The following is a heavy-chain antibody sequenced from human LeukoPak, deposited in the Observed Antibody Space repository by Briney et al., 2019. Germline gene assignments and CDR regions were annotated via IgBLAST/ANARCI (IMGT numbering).Heavy chain of an antibody. Sequence: PSETLSLTCTVSGGSISSGSYYWSWIRQPAGKGLEWIGRIYTSGSTNYNPSLKSRVTISVDTSKNQFSLKLSSVTAADTAVYYCARGWVEEDIPELATAFDIWGQGTMVTVSS. CDR3: ARGWVEEDIPELATAFDI. CDR2: IYTSGST. V-gene: IGHV4-61*02. D-gene: IGHD2-15*01. J-gene: IGHJ3*02. CDR1: GGSISSGSYY.